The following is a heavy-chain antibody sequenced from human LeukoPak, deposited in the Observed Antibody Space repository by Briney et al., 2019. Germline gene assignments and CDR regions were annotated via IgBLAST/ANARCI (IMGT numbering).Heavy chain of an antibody. CDR2: IYSGGST. V-gene: IGHV3-66*01. D-gene: IGHD6-13*01. Sequence: GGSLRLSCAASGFTFSSYAMSWVRQAPGKGLEWVSAIYSGGSTYYADSVKGRFTISRDNSKNTLYLQMNSLRAEDTAVYYCARDSRHSSSSWTDYWGQGTLVTVSS. CDR3: ARDSRHSSSSWTDY. CDR1: GFTFSSYA. J-gene: IGHJ4*02.